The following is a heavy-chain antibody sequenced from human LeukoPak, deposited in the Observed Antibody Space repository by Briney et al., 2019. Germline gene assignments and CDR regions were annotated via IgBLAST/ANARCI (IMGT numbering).Heavy chain of an antibody. Sequence: SETLSLTCTVSGGSISSYYWNWIRQPPGKGLEWIGYIYHSGSTNYNSSLKSRVNISVDTSKNQFSLKLKSVAAADTAVYYCARAIAVAGTAYFDYWGQGTLVTVSS. CDR1: GGSISSYY. CDR3: ARAIAVAGTAYFDY. V-gene: IGHV4-59*01. CDR2: IYHSGST. J-gene: IGHJ4*02. D-gene: IGHD6-19*01.